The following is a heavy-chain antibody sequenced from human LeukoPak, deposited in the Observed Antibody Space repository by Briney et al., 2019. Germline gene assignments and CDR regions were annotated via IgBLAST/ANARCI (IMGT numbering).Heavy chain of an antibody. V-gene: IGHV4-4*07. CDR1: GGSMNSYY. J-gene: IGHJ4*02. CDR3: ARVLTTTASDC. D-gene: IGHD1-1*01. Sequence: PSETLSLTCTVSGGSMNSYYWSWIRQPAGKGLEWIGRIYSSGSTNYNPSLKSRVTMSIDTSKNQFSLRLTSVTAADTAIYYCARVLTTTASDCWGQGILVTVSS. CDR2: IYSSGST.